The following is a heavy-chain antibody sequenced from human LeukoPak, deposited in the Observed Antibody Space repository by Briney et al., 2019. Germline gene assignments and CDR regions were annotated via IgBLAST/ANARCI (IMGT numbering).Heavy chain of an antibody. CDR1: GGSISSYY. J-gene: IGHJ4*02. V-gene: IGHV4-59*01. D-gene: IGHD3-22*01. CDR2: IYYSGST. Sequence: SETLSLTCTVSGGSISSYYWSWIRQPPGKGLEWVGYIYYSGSTNYNPSLKSRVTISVDTSKNQFSLKLSSVTAADTAVYYCASSLPYYYDSSGYLVDWGQGTLVTVSS. CDR3: ASSLPYYYDSSGYLVD.